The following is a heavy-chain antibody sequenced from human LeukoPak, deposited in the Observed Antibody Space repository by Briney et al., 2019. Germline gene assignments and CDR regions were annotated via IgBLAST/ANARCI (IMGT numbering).Heavy chain of an antibody. CDR2: TRNDGSNK. V-gene: IGHV3-30*02. CDR1: GFTFGSYG. J-gene: IGHJ4*02. Sequence: GGSLTLTCAASGFTFGSYGLHWVRQAPGKGLEWVAVTRNDGSNKYYVGSVKGRFTISRDNSKNTLFLQMNSLRAEDTAVYYCVKEGAYFFDSWGQGTLVTVSS. CDR3: VKEGAYFFDS. D-gene: IGHD3-16*01.